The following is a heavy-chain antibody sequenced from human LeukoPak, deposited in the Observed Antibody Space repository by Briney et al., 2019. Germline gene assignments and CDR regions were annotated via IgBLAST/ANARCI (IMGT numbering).Heavy chain of an antibody. CDR3: TTVDYEGSAPIL. Sequence: GGSLRLSCAGSGFVFINAWMSWVRQSPGRGLEWLGRIKSKTSGGTTDYAAPVQGRFTISRDDSKKTLYLQISGLKTEDTAVYYCTTVDYEGSAPILWGQGTLVTVSS. J-gene: IGHJ4*02. D-gene: IGHD3-22*01. V-gene: IGHV3-15*01. CDR2: IKSKTSGGTT. CDR1: GFVFINAW.